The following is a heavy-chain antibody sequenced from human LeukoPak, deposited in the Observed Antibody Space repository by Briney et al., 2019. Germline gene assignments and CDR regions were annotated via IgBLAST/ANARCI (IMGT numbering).Heavy chain of an antibody. CDR2: IYTSGST. J-gene: IGHJ6*03. Sequence: SETLSLTCTVSGGSISSYYWSWIRQPAGKGLEWIGRIYTSGSTNYNPSLKSRVTISVDKSKNQFSLKLSSVTAADTAVYYCARDPPPDYSNSNYYYYIDVWGKGNTVTVSS. D-gene: IGHD4-11*01. V-gene: IGHV4-4*07. CDR3: ARDPPPDYSNSNYYYYIDV. CDR1: GGSISSYY.